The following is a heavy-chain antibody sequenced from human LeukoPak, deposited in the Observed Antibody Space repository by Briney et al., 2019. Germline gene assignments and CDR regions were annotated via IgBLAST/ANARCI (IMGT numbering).Heavy chain of an antibody. CDR3: ARDNLGRFDL. V-gene: IGHV1-69*01. CDR1: GGTFSSYA. J-gene: IGHJ5*02. D-gene: IGHD7-27*01. Sequence: SVKVSCKASGGTFSSYAISWVRQAPGQGLEWMGGIIPIFGTANYAQKFQGRVTITADESTSTAYIELSRLRSEDTAVYYCARDNLGRFDLWGQGTLVTVSS. CDR2: IIPIFGTA.